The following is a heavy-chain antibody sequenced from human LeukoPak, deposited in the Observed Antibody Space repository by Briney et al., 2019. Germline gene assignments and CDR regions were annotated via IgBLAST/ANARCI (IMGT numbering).Heavy chain of an antibody. CDR1: GFTFSSYA. V-gene: IGHV3-23*01. J-gene: IGHJ4*02. CDR3: AKDMGPYSSSSSPCDY. CDR2: ITGSGDTT. D-gene: IGHD6-6*01. Sequence: GGSLRLSCAASGFTFSSYAMSWVRQAPGNGLQWVSAITGSGDTTYYAGSVKGRLTVSRDNSENTVYLQMNSLRAEDTAVYYCAKDMGPYSSSSSPCDYWGQGTLVTVSS.